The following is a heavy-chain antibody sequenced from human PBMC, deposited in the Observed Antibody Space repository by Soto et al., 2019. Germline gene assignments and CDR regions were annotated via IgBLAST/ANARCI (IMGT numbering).Heavy chain of an antibody. Sequence: SETRSRTGTASGGSISSYYWSWIRQPAGKGLEWIGRIYTSGSTNYNPSLKSRVTMSVDTSKNQFSLKLGSVTAADTAVYYCARENFNWNYDWFNPWGQGTLVTVS. CDR1: GGSISSYY. CDR3: ARENFNWNYDWFNP. D-gene: IGHD1-7*01. J-gene: IGHJ5*02. V-gene: IGHV4-4*07. CDR2: IYTSGST.